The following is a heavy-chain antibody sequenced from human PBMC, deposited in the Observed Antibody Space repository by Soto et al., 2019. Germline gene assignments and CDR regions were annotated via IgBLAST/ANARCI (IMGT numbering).Heavy chain of an antibody. CDR3: ARAGYSRSWLDY. V-gene: IGHV4-31*03. D-gene: IGHD6-13*01. Sequence: SETLSLTCTVSGGSISSGGYYWSWIRQHPGKGLEWIGYIYYSGSTYYNPSLKSRVTISVDTSKNQFSLKLSSVTAADTAVYYCARAGYSRSWLDYWGQGTLVTVSS. CDR1: GGSISSGGYY. CDR2: IYYSGST. J-gene: IGHJ4*02.